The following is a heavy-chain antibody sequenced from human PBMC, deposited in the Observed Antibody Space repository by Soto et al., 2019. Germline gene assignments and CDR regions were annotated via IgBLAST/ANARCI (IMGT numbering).Heavy chain of an antibody. V-gene: IGHV3-23*01. CDR1: GFTFSSYA. D-gene: IGHD6-13*01. CDR3: AKERWAAAGTPTLDY. J-gene: IGHJ4*02. CDR2: ISGGTSST. Sequence: EVQLLESGGGLVQPGGSLRLSCAASGFTFSSYAMSWVRQAPGKGLEWVSAISGGTSSTYYADSVKGRFTISRDNSKNTLYLQMNSLRSGVTAVYYCAKERWAAAGTPTLDYWGQGTLVTVSS.